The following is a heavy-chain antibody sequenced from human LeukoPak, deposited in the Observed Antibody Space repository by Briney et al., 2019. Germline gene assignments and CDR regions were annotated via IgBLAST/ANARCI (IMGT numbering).Heavy chain of an antibody. CDR2: INHSGST. V-gene: IGHV4-34*01. J-gene: IGHJ3*02. CDR3: ARGLRGYRAFDI. CDR1: GGSFSGYY. D-gene: IGHD5-18*01. Sequence: SETLSLTCAVYGGSFSGYYWSWIRQPPGKGLEWIGEINHSGSTNYNPSLKSRVTISVDMSKNQFSLRLSSVTAADTAVYYCARGLRGYRAFDIWGQVTMVTVSS.